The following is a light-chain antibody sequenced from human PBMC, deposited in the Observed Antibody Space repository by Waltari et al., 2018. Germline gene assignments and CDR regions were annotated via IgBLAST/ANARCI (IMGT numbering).Light chain of an antibody. CDR3: CSYAGSSTLV. Sequence: QSVLTQPASVSGSPGQSITISCTGTSSDVGSYNLVSWYQQHPGKAPKLMIYEVSQRPSGVSNRFSGSKSGNTASLTSSGLQAEDEADYYCCSYAGSSTLVFGGGTKLTVL. V-gene: IGLV2-23*02. J-gene: IGLJ2*01. CDR1: SSDVGSYNL. CDR2: EVS.